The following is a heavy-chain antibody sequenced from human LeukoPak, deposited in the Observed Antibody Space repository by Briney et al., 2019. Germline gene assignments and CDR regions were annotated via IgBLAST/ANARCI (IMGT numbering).Heavy chain of an antibody. V-gene: IGHV4-34*01. CDR3: ARETGVITFGGVIATDY. CDR2: INHSGST. J-gene: IGHJ4*02. D-gene: IGHD3-16*02. CDR1: GGSFSGYY. Sequence: SETLSLTCAVYGGSFSGYYWSWIRQPPGKGLEWIGEINHSGSTNYNPSLKSRVTISVDTSKNQFSLKLSSVTAADTAVYYCARETGVITFGGVIATDYWGQGTLVTVSS.